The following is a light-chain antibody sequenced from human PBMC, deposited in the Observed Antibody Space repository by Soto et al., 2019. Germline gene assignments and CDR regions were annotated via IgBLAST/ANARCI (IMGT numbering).Light chain of an antibody. V-gene: IGKV3-20*01. Sequence: EVVLTQSPGTLSLSPGERASLSCRASQSVMSSFLAWYQHKPGKAPRLLIYGASSRATGIPDRFSGSGSGRDFTLTISRVEPEDFAMYFCQQYGSTPLTFGGGTKMESK. CDR1: QSVMSSF. J-gene: IGKJ4*01. CDR3: QQYGSTPLT. CDR2: GAS.